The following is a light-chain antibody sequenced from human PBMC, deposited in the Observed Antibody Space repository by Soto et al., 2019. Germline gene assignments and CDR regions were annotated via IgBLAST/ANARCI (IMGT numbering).Light chain of an antibody. Sequence: EIVMTQSPVTLSVSPGDRATLSCRASQSVRSNLAWYQQKPGQAPSLLIYGAFTRATGIPTRFSGTGSGTEFTLTISSLQSEDFALYYCQQYNDWPLTFGQGTKVEV. CDR1: QSVRSN. CDR3: QQYNDWPLT. CDR2: GAF. V-gene: IGKV3-15*01. J-gene: IGKJ1*01.